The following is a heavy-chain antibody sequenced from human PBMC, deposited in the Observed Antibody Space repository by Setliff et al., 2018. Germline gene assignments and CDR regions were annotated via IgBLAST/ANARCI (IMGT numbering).Heavy chain of an antibody. J-gene: IGHJ5*02. D-gene: IGHD3-22*01. CDR2: VHYSGDS. Sequence: SETLSLTCTASGGSISTDHYYWGWIRQSPGKGLEWIGYVHYSGDSNYNPSLKSRVTISVDTSKNQFSLRLSSVTAADTAVYYCARAAKYDSSGYYGFWFDPWGQGNLVTVSS. CDR3: ARAAKYDSSGYYGFWFDP. V-gene: IGHV4-61*01. CDR1: GGSISTDHYY.